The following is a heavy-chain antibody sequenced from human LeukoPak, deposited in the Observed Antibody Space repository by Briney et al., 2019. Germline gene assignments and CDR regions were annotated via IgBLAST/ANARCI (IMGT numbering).Heavy chain of an antibody. Sequence: QPGGSLRLSCAASGFTFSSYAMHWVRQAPGKGLEWVAVISYDGSNKYYADSVNRRFTISRDNSKNTLYLQMNSLRAEDTAVYYCAREETRQGGFDYWGQGTLVTVSS. V-gene: IGHV3-30*04. CDR2: ISYDGSNK. J-gene: IGHJ4*02. CDR3: AREETRQGGFDY. D-gene: IGHD3-16*01. CDR1: GFTFSSYA.